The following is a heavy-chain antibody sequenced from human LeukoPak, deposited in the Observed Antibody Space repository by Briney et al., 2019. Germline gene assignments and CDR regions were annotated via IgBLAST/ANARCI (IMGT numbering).Heavy chain of an antibody. Sequence: PGGSLRLSCAASGFTFSSYEMNWVRQAPGKGLEWVSYISSSGSTIYYADSVKGRFTISRDNAKNTLYLQMNSLRAEDTAVYYCARARLGNAFDIWGQGTMVTVSS. V-gene: IGHV3-48*03. J-gene: IGHJ3*02. CDR2: ISSSGSTI. D-gene: IGHD7-27*01. CDR1: GFTFSSYE. CDR3: ARARLGNAFDI.